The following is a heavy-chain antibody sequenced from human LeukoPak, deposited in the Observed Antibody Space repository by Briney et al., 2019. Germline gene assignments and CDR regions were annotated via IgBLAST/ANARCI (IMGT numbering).Heavy chain of an antibody. CDR2: IHWNGGST. Sequence: GGSLGLSCAASGFTFDNYGMSWGRQAPGKGLERVSGIHWNGGSTGYADSVKGRFTNSRDNAKNTLYLQMNSLRAEGTAAYYCAREGGGGDYDSSGSDAFDVWGQGTMVTVS. J-gene: IGHJ3*01. D-gene: IGHD3-22*01. CDR1: GFTFDNYG. V-gene: IGHV3-20*04. CDR3: AREGGGGDYDSSGSDAFDV.